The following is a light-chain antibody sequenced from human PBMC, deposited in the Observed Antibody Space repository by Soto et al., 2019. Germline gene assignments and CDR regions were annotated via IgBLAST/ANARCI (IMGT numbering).Light chain of an antibody. CDR2: GAS. J-gene: IGKJ3*01. CDR3: QQYNNWPPRIT. CDR1: QSVSSN. V-gene: IGKV3-15*01. Sequence: EIVMTQSPATLSVSPGERATLSCRASQSVSSNLAWYQQKPGQAPRLPIYGASTRATGIPARFSGSGSGTEFTLTISSLQSEDFAVYYCQQYNNWPPRITFGPGTKVDIK.